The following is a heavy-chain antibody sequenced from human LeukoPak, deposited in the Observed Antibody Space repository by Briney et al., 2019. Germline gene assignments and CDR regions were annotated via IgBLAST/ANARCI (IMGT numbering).Heavy chain of an antibody. D-gene: IGHD2-8*01. CDR3: ARGPNCTNGVCYGLYYYYMDV. CDR1: GGSFSGYY. J-gene: IGHJ6*03. Sequence: PSETLSLTCAVYGGSFSGYYWSWIRQPAGKGLEWIGRIYTSGSTNYNPSLKSRVTISVDTSKNQFSLKLSPVTAADTAVYYCARGPNCTNGVCYGLYYYYMDVWGKGTTVTVSS. CDR2: IYTSGST. V-gene: IGHV4-59*10.